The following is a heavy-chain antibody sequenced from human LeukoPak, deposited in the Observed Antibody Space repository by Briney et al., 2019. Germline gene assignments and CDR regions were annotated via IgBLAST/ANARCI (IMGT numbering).Heavy chain of an antibody. J-gene: IGHJ4*02. CDR1: GLSFSGYY. Sequence: SETLSLTCTVYGLSFSGYYWSWIRQPPGKGLEWIAEINHSGSTNYNPSLKSRVTISVDTSKNQFSLKLSSVTDAETAVYYCARVVDCSSSSCYAPGFDYWGQGTLVTVSS. CDR3: ARVVDCSSSSCYAPGFDY. V-gene: IGHV4-34*01. D-gene: IGHD2-2*01. CDR2: INHSGST.